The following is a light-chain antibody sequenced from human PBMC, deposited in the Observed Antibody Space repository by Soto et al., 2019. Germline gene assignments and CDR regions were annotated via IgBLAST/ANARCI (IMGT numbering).Light chain of an antibody. Sequence: DIQMTQSPSSLSASVGDRVTITCRASQGISNNLAWYQQKPGKVPKLLIYAASTLQSGVPSRFSGSGSGTDFTLNISSLQPEDVATYSCQKYNRVPITFGQGTRLEIK. J-gene: IGKJ5*01. V-gene: IGKV1-27*01. CDR1: QGISNN. CDR2: AAS. CDR3: QKYNRVPIT.